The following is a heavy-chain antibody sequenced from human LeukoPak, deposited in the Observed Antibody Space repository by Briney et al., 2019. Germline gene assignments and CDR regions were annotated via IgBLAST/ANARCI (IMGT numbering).Heavy chain of an antibody. V-gene: IGHV3-48*02. Sequence: QPGGSLRLSCAASGFTFRSHIMSWVRQGPGKGLECVSYISSTSGTIYYADSVKGRFTISRDNAKNSLYLQMNSLREEDTAVYYCARDYYGMDVWGQGTTVTVSS. CDR1: GFTFRSHI. J-gene: IGHJ6*02. CDR2: ISSTSGTI. CDR3: ARDYYGMDV.